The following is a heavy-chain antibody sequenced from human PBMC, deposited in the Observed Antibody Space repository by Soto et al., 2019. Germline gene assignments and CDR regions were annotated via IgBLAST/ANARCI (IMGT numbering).Heavy chain of an antibody. V-gene: IGHV4-31*03. J-gene: IGHJ4*02. CDR1: VASISRGGYS. CDR3: ASAVHRDPPAY. Sequence: SETLSLTCTFSVASISRGGYSCSWIRQHPGKGLEWIGYMFYSGTAHYNPSLQSRVTLSLDTFNNHFYLNLTSMTVADSAVYYCASAVHRDPPAYGAPGTLVPSPQ. CDR2: MFYSGTA.